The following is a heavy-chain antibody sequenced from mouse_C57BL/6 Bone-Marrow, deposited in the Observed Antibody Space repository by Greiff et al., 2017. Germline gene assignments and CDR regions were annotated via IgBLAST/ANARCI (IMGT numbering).Heavy chain of an antibody. V-gene: IGHV1-63*01. D-gene: IGHD2-3*01. J-gene: IGHJ2*01. CDR2: IYPGGGYT. Sequence: QVQLQQSGAELVRPGTSVKMSCKASGYTFTNYWIGWAKQRPGHGLEWIGDIYPGGGYTNYNEKFKGKATLNADKSSSTAYMQFSSLTSEDSAIYYCARTSHDGYYGYYFDYWGQGTTLTVSS. CDR1: GYTFTNYW. CDR3: ARTSHDGYYGYYFDY.